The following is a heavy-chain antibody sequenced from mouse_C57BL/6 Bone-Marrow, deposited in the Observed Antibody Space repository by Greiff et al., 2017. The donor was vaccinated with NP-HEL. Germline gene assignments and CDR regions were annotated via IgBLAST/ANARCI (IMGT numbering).Heavy chain of an antibody. Sequence: DVMLVESGGGLVKPGGSLKLSCAASGFTFSSYAMSWVRQTPEKRLEWVATISDGGSYTYYPDNVKGRFTISRDNAKNNLYLQMSHLKSEDTAMYYCARGRAVVKGAMDYWGQGTSVTVSS. J-gene: IGHJ4*01. CDR3: ARGRAVVKGAMDY. CDR1: GFTFSSYA. D-gene: IGHD1-1*01. V-gene: IGHV5-4*03. CDR2: ISDGGSYT.